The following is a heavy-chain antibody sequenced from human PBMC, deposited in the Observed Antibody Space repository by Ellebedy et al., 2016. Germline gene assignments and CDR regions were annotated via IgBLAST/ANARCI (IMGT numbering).Heavy chain of an antibody. CDR3: ARGPDPGIAAAGFDY. D-gene: IGHD6-13*01. J-gene: IGHJ4*02. CDR1: GGSISSYY. CDR2: IYTSGST. Sequence: SETLSLXXTVSGGSISSYYWSWIRQPAGKGLEWIVRIYTSGSTNYNPSLKSRVTMSVDTSKNQFSLKLSSVTAADTAVYYCARGPDPGIAAAGFDYWGQGTLVTVSS. V-gene: IGHV4-4*07.